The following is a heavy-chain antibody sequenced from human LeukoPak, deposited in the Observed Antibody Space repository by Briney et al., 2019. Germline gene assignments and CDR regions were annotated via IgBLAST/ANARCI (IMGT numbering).Heavy chain of an antibody. V-gene: IGHV3-73*01. CDR2: IRTKTNNYAT. CDR1: GFTFSGSA. CDR3: TGRDDYGDY. J-gene: IGHJ4*02. D-gene: IGHD1-26*01. Sequence: GGSLKISCAASGFTFSGSAMHWVRQASGKGLEWVGRIRTKTNNYATAYIASVRGRFTISRDDSKNTAYLQMNSLKTEDTAVYYCTGRDDYGDYWGQGILVTVSS.